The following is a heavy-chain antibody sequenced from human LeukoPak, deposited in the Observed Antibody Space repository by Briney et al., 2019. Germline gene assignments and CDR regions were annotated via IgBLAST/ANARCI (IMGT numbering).Heavy chain of an antibody. D-gene: IGHD5-18*01. CDR3: ARVPEGIQLWLLDAFDI. V-gene: IGHV3-21*01. CDR2: ISSSSSYI. J-gene: IGHJ3*02. Sequence: PGGSLRLSCAASGFTFSNYEMNWVRQAPGKGLQWVSSISSSSSYIYYADSVKGRFTISRDNAKNSLYLQMSSLRAEDTAVYYCARVPEGIQLWLLDAFDIWGQGTMVTVSS. CDR1: GFTFSNYE.